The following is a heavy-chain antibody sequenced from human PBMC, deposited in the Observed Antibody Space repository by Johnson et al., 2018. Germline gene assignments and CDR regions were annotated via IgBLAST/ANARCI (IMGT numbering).Heavy chain of an antibody. CDR3: ARVGYSNSWSMTD. CDR1: GFTFSSNW. Sequence: VQLVESGGGLVQPGGSLRLSCAASGFTFSSNWMTWVRQAPGKGLEWVANIRQDGNEQDSMDSVKGRFTISRDNAKKSLYLQMNSLRVEDTAVYYCARVGYSNSWSMTDWGQGTLVSVSS. V-gene: IGHV3-7*01. J-gene: IGHJ4*02. CDR2: IRQDGNEQ. D-gene: IGHD6-13*01.